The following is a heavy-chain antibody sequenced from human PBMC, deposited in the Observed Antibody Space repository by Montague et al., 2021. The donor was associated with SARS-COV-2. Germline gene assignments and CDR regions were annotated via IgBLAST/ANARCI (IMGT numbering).Heavy chain of an antibody. D-gene: IGHD3-9*01. CDR1: GDSVSSNSAA. CDR2: TYYRSKWYN. CDR3: ARDLKPPGDILTGYLPYYYYMDV. Sequence: CAISGDSVSSNSAAWNWIRQSPSRGLEWLGGTYYRSKWYNDYAVSAKSRITINPDTSKNQFSLQLNSVTPEDTTVYYCARDLKPPGDILTGYLPYYYYMDVWGKGTTVTVSS. V-gene: IGHV6-1*01. J-gene: IGHJ6*03.